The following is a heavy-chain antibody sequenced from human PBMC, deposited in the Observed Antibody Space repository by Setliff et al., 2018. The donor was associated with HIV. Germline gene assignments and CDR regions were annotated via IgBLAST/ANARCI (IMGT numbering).Heavy chain of an antibody. CDR3: ARRGYSYGWEYHHYYLDV. CDR2: IWSDGNNI. CDR1: GFTLRTYG. D-gene: IGHD5-18*01. V-gene: IGHV3-33*01. Sequence: SCVASGFTLRTYGMHWVRQAPGKGLEWVAVIWSDGNNIQYADSLKGRFTVSRDILKNTVYLQMNSLRAEDTAVYYCARRGYSYGWEYHHYYLDVWGKGTTVTVSS. J-gene: IGHJ6*03.